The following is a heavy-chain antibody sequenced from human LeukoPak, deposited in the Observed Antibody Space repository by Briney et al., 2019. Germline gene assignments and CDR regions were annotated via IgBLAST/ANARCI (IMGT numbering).Heavy chain of an antibody. CDR3: ARELGYCSGGSCLYYFDY. CDR2: IYYSGST. Sequence: SETLSLTCTASGGSISSYYWSWIRQPPGKGLEWIGYIYYSGSTNYNPSLKGRVTISVDTSKNQFSLKLSSVTAADTAVYYCARELGYCSGGSCLYYFDYWGQGTLVTVSS. J-gene: IGHJ4*02. CDR1: GGSISSYY. D-gene: IGHD2-15*01. V-gene: IGHV4-59*01.